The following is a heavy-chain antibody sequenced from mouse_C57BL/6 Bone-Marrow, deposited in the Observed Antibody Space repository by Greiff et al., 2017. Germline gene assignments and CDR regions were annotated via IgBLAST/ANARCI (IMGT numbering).Heavy chain of an antibody. CDR2: IDPENGDT. CDR3: TTGYGYGGDYAMDY. D-gene: IGHD2-2*01. CDR1: GFNIKDDY. Sequence: EVKLVESGAELVRPGASVKLSCTASGFNIKDDYMHWVKQRPEQGLEWIGWIDPENGDTEYASKFQGKATITADTSSNTAYLQLSSLTSEDTAVYYCTTGYGYGGDYAMDYWGQGTSVTVSS. V-gene: IGHV14-4*01. J-gene: IGHJ4*01.